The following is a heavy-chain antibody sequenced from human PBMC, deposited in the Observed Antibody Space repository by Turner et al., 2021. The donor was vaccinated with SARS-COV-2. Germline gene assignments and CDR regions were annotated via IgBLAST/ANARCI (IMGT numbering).Heavy chain of an antibody. J-gene: IGHJ5*02. D-gene: IGHD3-22*01. CDR1: GGTFSSYA. Sequence: QVQLVQSGAEVKKPGSSVTVSCKASGGTFSSYAISWVRQAPGQGLEWMGGIIPIFGTPNYAQKFQGRVTITADEPTSTAYMELSSLRSEDTAVYYCAMAYDSRGYGWFDPWGQGTLVTVSS. CDR3: AMAYDSRGYGWFDP. V-gene: IGHV1-69*01. CDR2: IIPIFGTP.